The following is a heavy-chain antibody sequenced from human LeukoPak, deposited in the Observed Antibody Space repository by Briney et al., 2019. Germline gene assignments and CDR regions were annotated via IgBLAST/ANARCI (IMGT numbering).Heavy chain of an antibody. V-gene: IGHV3-7*01. Sequence: GGSLRLSCAASGFTFSGYWMSWVRQAPGKGLEWVANIKQDGSEKYYVDSVKGRFTISRDNAKNSLYLQMNSLRAEDTAVYYCARDLIPTYYYDSSGYYWGPHYFDYWGQGTLVTVSS. J-gene: IGHJ4*02. CDR1: GFTFSGYW. CDR2: IKQDGSEK. CDR3: ARDLIPTYYYDSSGYYWGPHYFDY. D-gene: IGHD3-22*01.